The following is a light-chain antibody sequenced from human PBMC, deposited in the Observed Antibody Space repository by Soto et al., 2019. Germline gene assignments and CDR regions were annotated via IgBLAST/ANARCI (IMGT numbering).Light chain of an antibody. Sequence: QSALTQPASVSDSPGQSITISCTGTSSDVGSYNLVSWYQQHPGKAPKLMIYEVTKRPSGVSNRFSGSKSGNTASLIISGLQAEDDADYYCSSFAGYSTLVFGGGTKLTVL. CDR1: SSDVGSYNL. V-gene: IGLV2-23*02. CDR2: EVT. J-gene: IGLJ3*02. CDR3: SSFAGYSTLV.